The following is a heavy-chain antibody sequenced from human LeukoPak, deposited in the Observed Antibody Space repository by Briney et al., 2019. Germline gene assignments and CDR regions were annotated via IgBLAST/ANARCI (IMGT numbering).Heavy chain of an antibody. CDR2: ISGSGGST. CDR3: AKCSGGSCYHLPFDY. CDR1: GLIFSSYA. J-gene: IGHJ4*02. Sequence: GGSLRLSCAASGLIFSSYAMSWVRQAPGKGLEWVSAISGSGGSTYYADSVKGRFTISRDNSKNTLYLQMNSLRAEDTAVYYCAKCSGGSCYHLPFDYWGQGTLVTVSS. D-gene: IGHD2-15*01. V-gene: IGHV3-23*01.